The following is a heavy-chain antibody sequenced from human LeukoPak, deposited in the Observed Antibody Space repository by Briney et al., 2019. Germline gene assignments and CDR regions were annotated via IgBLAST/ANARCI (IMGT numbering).Heavy chain of an antibody. CDR1: GFTVSSKY. V-gene: IGHV3-53*01. CDR2: IYSGGGT. D-gene: IGHD4-11*01. CDR3: AGTASNPPHFDY. J-gene: IGHJ4*02. Sequence: QTGGSLRLSCAASGFTVSSKYMSWVRQAPGKGLEWVSVIYSGGGTYYAGSVKGRFTISRDNSKNTVYLQMNSLRAEDTAVYYCAGTASNPPHFDYWGPGTLVTVSS.